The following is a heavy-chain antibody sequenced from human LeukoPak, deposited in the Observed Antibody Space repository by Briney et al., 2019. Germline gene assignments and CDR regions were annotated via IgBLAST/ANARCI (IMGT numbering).Heavy chain of an antibody. CDR3: ARSIRYYFDY. Sequence: PSETLSLTCTVSGGSISSYYWSWIRQLAGKGLEWIGRIYTSGSTNYNPSLKSRVTISVDKSKNQFSLKLSSVTAADTAVYYCARSIRYYFDYWGQGTLVTVCS. J-gene: IGHJ4*02. CDR2: IYTSGST. D-gene: IGHD3-9*01. V-gene: IGHV4-4*07. CDR1: GGSISSYY.